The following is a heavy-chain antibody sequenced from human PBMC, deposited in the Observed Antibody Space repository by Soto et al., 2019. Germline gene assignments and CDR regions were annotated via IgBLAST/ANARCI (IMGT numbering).Heavy chain of an antibody. Sequence: PSETLSLTCAVSGGSISSGGYSWSWIRQPPGKGLEWIGYIYHSGSTYYNPSLKSRVTISVDRSKNQFSLKLSSVTAADTAVYYCARDRAAGAFDYWGQGTLVTVSS. J-gene: IGHJ4*02. CDR3: ARDRAAGAFDY. CDR1: GGSISSGGYS. CDR2: IYHSGST. V-gene: IGHV4-30-2*01. D-gene: IGHD6-13*01.